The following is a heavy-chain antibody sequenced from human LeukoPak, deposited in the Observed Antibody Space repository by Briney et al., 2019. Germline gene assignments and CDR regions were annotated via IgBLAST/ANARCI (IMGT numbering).Heavy chain of an antibody. Sequence: GGSLRLSCAASGSTFSSHSMNWVRQAPGKGLEWVSYISSSSSTIYYADSVKGRFTISRDNAKNSLYLQMNSLRAEDTAVYYCARGAYYYEDWGQGTLVTVSS. V-gene: IGHV3-48*01. J-gene: IGHJ4*02. CDR2: ISSSSSTI. CDR3: ARGAYYYED. CDR1: GSTFSSHS. D-gene: IGHD3-22*01.